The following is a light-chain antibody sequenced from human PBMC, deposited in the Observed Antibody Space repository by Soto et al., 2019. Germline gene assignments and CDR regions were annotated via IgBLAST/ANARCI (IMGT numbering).Light chain of an antibody. Sequence: DIVMTQSPDSLAVSLGERATINCKSSQSILYSVNKKNYLAWYQHKPGQPPNLLIYWASTRASGVPDRFSGSGSGTDFTLTISSLQTEDVALYYCQQSYDAPRTFGQGTKVEIK. CDR3: QQSYDAPRT. J-gene: IGKJ2*01. V-gene: IGKV4-1*01. CDR2: WAS. CDR1: QSILYSVNKKNY.